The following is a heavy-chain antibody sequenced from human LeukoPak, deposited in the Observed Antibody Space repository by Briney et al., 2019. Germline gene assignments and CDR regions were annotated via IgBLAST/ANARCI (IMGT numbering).Heavy chain of an antibody. CDR1: GFTFSSYE. J-gene: IGHJ4*02. CDR2: ISSGACTI. V-gene: IGHV3-48*03. Sequence: PGGALRLSCAASGFTFSSYEVNWVRQAPGKGLEWVACISSGACTIYYADSVKGRFTISRDNAKKSLYLQMNSLRAEDTAVYYCPRGAVAGTWNYFDYWGQGTLVTVSS. CDR3: PRGAVAGTWNYFDY. D-gene: IGHD6-19*01.